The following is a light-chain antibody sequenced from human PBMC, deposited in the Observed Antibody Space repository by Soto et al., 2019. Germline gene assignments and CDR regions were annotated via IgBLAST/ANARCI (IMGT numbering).Light chain of an antibody. CDR2: EVS. J-gene: IGLJ2*01. Sequence: QSVLTQPASVSGSPGQSITISCTGTSSDVGGYNYVSWYQQHPGKAPKLMIYEVSNRPSGVSNRFSGSKSGNTASLTISGLQAEDEADYYCSSYTSSSTRVGFGGGTKLTVL. V-gene: IGLV2-14*01. CDR3: SSYTSSSTRVG. CDR1: SSDVGGYNY.